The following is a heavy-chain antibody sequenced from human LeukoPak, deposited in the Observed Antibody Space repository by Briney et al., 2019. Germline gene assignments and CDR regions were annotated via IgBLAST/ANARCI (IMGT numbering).Heavy chain of an antibody. D-gene: IGHD6-13*01. J-gene: IGHJ6*02. V-gene: IGHV3-74*01. Sequence: PGGSLRLSCAASGFTFSSYWMHWVRQAPGKGLVWVSRINSDGSTTSYADSVKGRFTISRDNAKNTLYLQMNSLRAEDTALYYCAKGTSQGMYYYGLDVWGQGTTVTVSS. CDR3: AKGTSQGMYYYGLDV. CDR1: GFTFSSYW. CDR2: INSDGSTT.